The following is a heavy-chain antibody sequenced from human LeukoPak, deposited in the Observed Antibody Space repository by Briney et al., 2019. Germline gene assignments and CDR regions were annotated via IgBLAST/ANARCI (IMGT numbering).Heavy chain of an antibody. CDR1: GDSISSSSYY. CDR3: ARPNSGGWSYDSNYFDY. V-gene: IGHV4-39*02. D-gene: IGHD6-19*01. Sequence: SETLSLTCTVSGDSISSSSYYWGWIRQPPGKGLEWIGNIYYSGNTFYNPSLKSRVTIFVDTSKNHFSLKLTSVTAADTAVYYCARPNSGGWSYDSNYFDYWGQGTLVTVSS. CDR2: IYYSGNT. J-gene: IGHJ4*02.